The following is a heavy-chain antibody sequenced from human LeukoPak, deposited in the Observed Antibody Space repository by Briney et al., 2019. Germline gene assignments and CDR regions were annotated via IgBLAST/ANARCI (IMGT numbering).Heavy chain of an antibody. CDR1: GFTFDDYA. J-gene: IGHJ3*02. D-gene: IGHD4-23*01. V-gene: IGHV3-9*01. CDR3: AQDVYGGNSNDAFDI. CDR2: ISWNSGSI. Sequence: GGSLRLSCAASGFTFDDYAMHWVRQAPGKGLEWVSGISWNSGSIGYADSVKGRFTISRDNAKNSLYLQMNSLRAEDTALYYCAQDVYGGNSNDAFDIWGQGTMVTVSS.